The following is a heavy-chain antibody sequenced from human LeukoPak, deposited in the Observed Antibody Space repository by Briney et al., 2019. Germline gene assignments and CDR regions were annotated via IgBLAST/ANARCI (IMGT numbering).Heavy chain of an antibody. J-gene: IGHJ5*01. V-gene: IGHV3-43*02. D-gene: IGHD3-22*01. Sequence: GGSLRLSCAAPGFIFHDYAIHWVRQPPGKGLEWVSLISGDGGSTFYADSVKGLFTISRDNSKNSLYLQMSSLRIEDTALYYCARESESSGWYDFWGQGTLVTVSS. CDR3: ARESESSGWYDF. CDR1: GFIFHDYA. CDR2: ISGDGGST.